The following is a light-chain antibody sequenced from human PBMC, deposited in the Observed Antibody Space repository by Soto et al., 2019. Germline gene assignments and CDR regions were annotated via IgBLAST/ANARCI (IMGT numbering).Light chain of an antibody. CDR3: QQYYDWPPVT. CDR1: QSVSSN. J-gene: IGKJ3*01. CDR2: GAS. Sequence: EILMTQSPATLSVSPAERATLSCRASQSVSSNLAWYQQKAGQAPRLLIYGASTRATGVPARFSGNGSGTEFTLTISSLQSEDFAVYYCQQYYDWPPVTFGPGTKVDIK. V-gene: IGKV3-15*01.